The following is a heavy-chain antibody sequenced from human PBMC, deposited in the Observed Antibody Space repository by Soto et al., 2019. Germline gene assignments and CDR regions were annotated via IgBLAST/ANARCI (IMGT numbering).Heavy chain of an antibody. CDR1: GVTLSSYE. CDR2: INKNGGTV. V-gene: IGHV3-48*03. CDR3: ATGVWYYFDY. D-gene: IGHD2-21*01. Sequence: HPGGSLRLSCAVFGVTLSSYEMNWVRQAPGKGLEWVSYINKNGGTVSYADSLKGRFTISRVNAENSLHLQMNSLRAEDTAVYYCATGVWYYFDYWGQG. J-gene: IGHJ4*02.